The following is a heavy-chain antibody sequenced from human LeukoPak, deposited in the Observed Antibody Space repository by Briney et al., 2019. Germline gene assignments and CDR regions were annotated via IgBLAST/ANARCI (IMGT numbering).Heavy chain of an antibody. Sequence: GGSLRLSCAASGFTFDDYGMSWVRQAPGKGLGWVSSISGSVGSTYYADSVKGRFTISRDNSKDTLYLQMNSLRAEDTAVYYCAKTLPSSWYSFDYWGQGTLVTVSS. V-gene: IGHV3-23*01. CDR1: GFTFDDYG. CDR2: ISGSVGST. J-gene: IGHJ4*02. D-gene: IGHD6-13*01. CDR3: AKTLPSSWYSFDY.